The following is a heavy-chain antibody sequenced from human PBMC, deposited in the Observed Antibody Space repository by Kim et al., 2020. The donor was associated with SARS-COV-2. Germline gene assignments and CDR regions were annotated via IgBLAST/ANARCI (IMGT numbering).Heavy chain of an antibody. CDR1: GFTFSSYA. J-gene: IGHJ2*01. D-gene: IGHD2-2*01. Sequence: GGSLRLSCAASGFTFSSYAMSWVRQAPGKGLEWVSAISGSGGSTYYADSVKGRFTISRDNSKNTLYLQMNSLRAEDTAVYYCAKVHDASRAGYWYFDLWGRGTLVTVSS. CDR2: ISGSGGST. CDR3: AKVHDASRAGYWYFDL. V-gene: IGHV3-23*01.